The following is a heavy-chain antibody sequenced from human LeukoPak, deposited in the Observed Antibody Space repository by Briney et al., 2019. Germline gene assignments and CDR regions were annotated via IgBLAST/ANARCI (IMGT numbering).Heavy chain of an antibody. V-gene: IGHV3-9*01. D-gene: IGHD6-13*01. CDR3: ATSPLIAAAGTGYYYDMDV. J-gene: IGHJ6*02. CDR1: GFTFDDYA. Sequence: PGGSLRLSCAASGFTFDDYAMHWVRQAPGEGLEWVSGISWDSGSIGYVGSVKGRFTISRDNAKNSLYLQMNSLRDEDTALYYCATSPLIAAAGTGYYYDMDVWGQGTTVTVSS. CDR2: ISWDSGSI.